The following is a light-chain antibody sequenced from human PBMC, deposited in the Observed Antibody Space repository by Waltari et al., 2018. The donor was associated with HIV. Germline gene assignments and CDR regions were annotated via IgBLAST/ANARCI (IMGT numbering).Light chain of an antibody. CDR1: SSDVSVYNY. Sequence: QSALTQPASVSGSPGQSITISCTGTSSDVSVYNYVSWYQQHPGKAPKLMIYEVTNRPSGVSNRFSGSKSGNTASLTISGLQAEDEADYYCSSYTSSSTQVFGGGTKVTVL. CDR3: SSYTSSSTQV. CDR2: EVT. J-gene: IGLJ3*02. V-gene: IGLV2-14*03.